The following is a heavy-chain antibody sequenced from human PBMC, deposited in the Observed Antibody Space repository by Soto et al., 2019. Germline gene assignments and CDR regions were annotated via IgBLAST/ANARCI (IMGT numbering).Heavy chain of an antibody. V-gene: IGHV3-33*01. D-gene: IGHD2-15*01. CDR1: GFTFSSYG. J-gene: IGHJ3*02. CDR2: IWYDGSNK. Sequence: QVQLVESGGGVVQPGRSLRLSCAASGFTFSSYGMHWVRQAPGKGLEWVAVIWYDGSNKYYADSVKGRFTISRDNSKNTLYLQMNSLRAEDTAVYYCAREGYCSGGSCYGDIWGQGTMVTVSS. CDR3: AREGYCSGGSCYGDI.